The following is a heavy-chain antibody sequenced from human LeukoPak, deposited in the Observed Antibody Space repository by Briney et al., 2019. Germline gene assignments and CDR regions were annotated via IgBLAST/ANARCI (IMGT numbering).Heavy chain of an antibody. CDR1: GFTFSTFA. CDR2: IFPSGGEI. Sequence: GGSLRLSCAASGFTFSTFAMIWVRQPPGKGLEWVSSIFPSGGEIHYADSVRGRFTISRDNSKSTLSLQMNSLRAEDTAVYYCARDQEDCTNGVCYDGNSFLDYWGQGTLVTVSS. D-gene: IGHD2-8*01. J-gene: IGHJ4*02. V-gene: IGHV3-23*01. CDR3: ARDQEDCTNGVCYDGNSFLDY.